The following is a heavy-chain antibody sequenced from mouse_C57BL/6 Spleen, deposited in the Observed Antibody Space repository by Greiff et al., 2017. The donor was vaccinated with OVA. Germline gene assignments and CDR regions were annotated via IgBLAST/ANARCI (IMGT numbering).Heavy chain of an antibody. J-gene: IGHJ4*01. D-gene: IGHD2-12*01. V-gene: IGHV8-12*01. Sequence: QVTLKESGPGILQSSQTLSLTCSFSGFSLSTSGMGVSWIRQPSGKGLEWLAHIYWDDAKRHNPSLKSRLTISKDTSRNQVFLKMSSVDTADTATYYCARHNYDVCAMDYWGQGTSVTVSS. CDR1: GFSLSTSGMG. CDR3: ARHNYDVCAMDY. CDR2: IYWDDAK.